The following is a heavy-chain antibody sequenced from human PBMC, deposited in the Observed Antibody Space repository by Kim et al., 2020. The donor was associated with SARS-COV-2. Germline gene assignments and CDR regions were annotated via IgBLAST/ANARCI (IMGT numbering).Heavy chain of an antibody. D-gene: IGHD3-22*01. Sequence: GGSLRLSCAASGFTFSSYAMSWVRQAPGKGLEWVSAISGSGGSTYYADSVKGRFTISRDNSKNTLYLQMNSLRAEDTAVYYCAKVAYYYDSSGYKTGYYFDYWGQGTLVTVSS. CDR1: GFTFSSYA. CDR3: AKVAYYYDSSGYKTGYYFDY. J-gene: IGHJ4*02. V-gene: IGHV3-23*01. CDR2: ISGSGGST.